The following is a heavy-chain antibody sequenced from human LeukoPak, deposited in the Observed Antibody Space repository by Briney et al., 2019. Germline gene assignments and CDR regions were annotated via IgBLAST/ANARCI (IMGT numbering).Heavy chain of an antibody. D-gene: IGHD2/OR15-2a*01. CDR3: ARNRVFDV. CDR2: IDFSGNT. V-gene: IGHV4-59*01. CDR1: GGSISSYY. Sequence: SETLSLTCSVSGGSISSYYWSWLRQPPGKGLEWIGYIDFSGNTNYNPSLKSRVTLSVDTSKNQFSLKMSSVTAADTAMYYCARNRVFDVWGHGTMVTVSS. J-gene: IGHJ3*01.